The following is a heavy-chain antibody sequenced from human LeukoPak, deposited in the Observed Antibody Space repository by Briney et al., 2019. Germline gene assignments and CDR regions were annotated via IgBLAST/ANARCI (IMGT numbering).Heavy chain of an antibody. CDR1: GGTFSSYA. Sequence: ASVKVSCKASGGTFSSYAISWVRQAPGQGLEWMGGIIPIFGTANYAQKFQGRVTITTDESTSTAYMELSSLRSEDTAVYYCAAVGYCSSTSCYRDYYYYYMDVWGKGTTVTVFS. CDR2: IIPIFGTA. V-gene: IGHV1-69*05. D-gene: IGHD2-2*01. J-gene: IGHJ6*03. CDR3: AAVGYCSSTSCYRDYYYYYMDV.